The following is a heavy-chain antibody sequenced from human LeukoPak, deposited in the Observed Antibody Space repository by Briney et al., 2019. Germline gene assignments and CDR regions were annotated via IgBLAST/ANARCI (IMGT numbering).Heavy chain of an antibody. Sequence: PGGSLRLSCAASGLTFSNYWMRWVRQAPGKGLEWVAGINQDGSEKYYVDSVKGRFTISRDNAKNSLYLQMNSLRAEDTAVYYCARDVSYWGQGTLVTVSS. CDR2: INQDGSEK. D-gene: IGHD5/OR15-5a*01. J-gene: IGHJ4*02. CDR1: GLTFSNYW. V-gene: IGHV3-7*01. CDR3: ARDVSY.